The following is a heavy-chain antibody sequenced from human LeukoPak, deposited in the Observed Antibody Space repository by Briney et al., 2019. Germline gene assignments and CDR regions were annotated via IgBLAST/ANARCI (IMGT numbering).Heavy chain of an antibody. D-gene: IGHD2-15*01. CDR2: INHSGST. V-gene: IGHV4-34*01. CDR1: GGSFSGYY. J-gene: IGHJ2*01. Sequence: SETLSLTCAVYGGSFSGYYWSWIRQPPGKGLEWIGEINHSGSTNYNPSLKSRVTISVDTSKNQFSLKLSSVTAADTAVYYCARRAGYCSGGSCYKRAWYFDLWGRGTLVTVSS. CDR3: ARRAGYCSGGSCYKRAWYFDL.